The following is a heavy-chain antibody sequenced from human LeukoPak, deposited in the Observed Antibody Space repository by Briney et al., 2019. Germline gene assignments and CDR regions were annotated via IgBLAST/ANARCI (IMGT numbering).Heavy chain of an antibody. CDR1: GFIFSSYA. J-gene: IGHJ5*02. V-gene: IGHV3-23*01. CDR3: ARDADGWFDP. Sequence: GGSLRLSCGASGFIFSSYAMSWVRQAPGKGLEWVSTISGGGGSTYYADSVKGRFTISRDNSKNTLYLQMNSLRAEDTAVYYCARDADGWFDPWGQGTLVTVSS. CDR2: ISGGGGST.